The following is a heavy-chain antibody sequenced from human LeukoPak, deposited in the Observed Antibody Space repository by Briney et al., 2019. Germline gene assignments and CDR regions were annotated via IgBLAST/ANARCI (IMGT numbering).Heavy chain of an antibody. CDR2: INHSGST. Sequence: KTSETLSLTCAVYGWSFSGYYWSWIRQPPGKGLEWIGEINHSGSTNYNPSLKSRVTISVDTSKNQFSLKLSSVTAADTAVYYCARRKRSGCSSTSCLLNWFDPWGQGTLVTVSS. J-gene: IGHJ5*02. CDR3: ARRKRSGCSSTSCLLNWFDP. V-gene: IGHV4-34*01. CDR1: GWSFSGYY. D-gene: IGHD2-2*01.